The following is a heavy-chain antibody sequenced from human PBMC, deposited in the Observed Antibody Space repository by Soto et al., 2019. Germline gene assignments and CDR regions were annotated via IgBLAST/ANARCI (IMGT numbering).Heavy chain of an antibody. CDR1: GGSISSGGYY. D-gene: IGHD6-19*01. CDR2: INYSGST. V-gene: IGHV4-31*03. Sequence: QVQLQESGPGLVKPSQTLSLTCTVSGGSISSGGYYWSWIRQHPGKGLEWIGYINYSGSTYYNPSLKSRVTISVDTSKNQFSLKLSSVTAADTAVYYCARVIDEGYSGWYFDYWGQGTLVTVSS. J-gene: IGHJ4*02. CDR3: ARVIDEGYSGWYFDY.